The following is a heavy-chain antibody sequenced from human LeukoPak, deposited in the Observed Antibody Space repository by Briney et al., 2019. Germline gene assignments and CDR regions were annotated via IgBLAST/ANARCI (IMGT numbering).Heavy chain of an antibody. Sequence: SETLSLTCTVSGGSISSYYWSWLRQPPGKGLEWIGYIYYSGSTNYNPSLKSRVTISVDTSKNQFSLKLSSVTAADTAVYYCATLGELLWGGFDYWGQGTLVTVSS. J-gene: IGHJ4*02. V-gene: IGHV4-59*01. CDR2: IYYSGST. CDR3: ATLGELLWGGFDY. D-gene: IGHD3-10*01. CDR1: GGSISSYY.